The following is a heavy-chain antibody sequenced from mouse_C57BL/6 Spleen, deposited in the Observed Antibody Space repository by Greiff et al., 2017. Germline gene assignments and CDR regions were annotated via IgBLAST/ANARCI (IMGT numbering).Heavy chain of an antibody. CDR1: GYTFTSYW. CDR2: IYPGSGSP. V-gene: IGHV1-55*01. Sequence: QVQLQQPGAELVKPGASVKMSCKASGYTFTSYWITWVKQRPGQGLEWIGDIYPGSGSPNYNEKFKSKATLTVDTSSSTAYMQLSSLTSEDSAVYYCARSSYDYARFAYWGQGTLVTVSA. CDR3: ARSSYDYARFAY. D-gene: IGHD2-4*01. J-gene: IGHJ3*01.